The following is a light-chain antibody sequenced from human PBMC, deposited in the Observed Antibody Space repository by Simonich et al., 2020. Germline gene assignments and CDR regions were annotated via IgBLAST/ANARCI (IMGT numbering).Light chain of an antibody. CDR1: SIDVGRYNL. CDR3: CSYAGSSTWV. CDR2: EGS. Sequence: QSALTQPASVSGSPGQSITISCTGTSIDVGRYNLVSWYQQHPGKAPKLMIYEGSKRPSGVSNRFSGSKAGNTASLTISGLQAEDEADYYCCSYAGSSTWVFGGGTKLTVL. V-gene: IGLV2-23*01. J-gene: IGLJ3*02.